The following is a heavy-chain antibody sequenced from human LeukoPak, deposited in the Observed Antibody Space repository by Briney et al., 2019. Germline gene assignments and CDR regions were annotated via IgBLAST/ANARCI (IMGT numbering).Heavy chain of an antibody. CDR2: IHDSGST. Sequence: SQTLSLTCVVSGDSISSGGYSWSWIRQTPGKGLEWIAYIHDSGSTYNNPSLKTRLSISIDTSKNQFSLKLNSVSAADTAVYYCARVVAAAGNNWFDPWGQGTLVTVSS. V-gene: IGHV4-30-4*07. CDR1: GDSISSGGYS. D-gene: IGHD6-13*01. CDR3: ARVVAAAGNNWFDP. J-gene: IGHJ5*02.